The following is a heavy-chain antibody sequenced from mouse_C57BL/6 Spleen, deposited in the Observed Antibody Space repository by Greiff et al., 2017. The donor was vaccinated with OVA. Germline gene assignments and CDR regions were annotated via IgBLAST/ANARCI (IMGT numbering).Heavy chain of an antibody. CDR2: IYPRSGNT. V-gene: IGHV1-81*01. D-gene: IGHD4-1*01. CDR1: GYTFTSYG. Sequence: VQLQQSGAELARPGASVKLSCKASGYTFTSYGISWVKQRTGQGLEWIGEIYPRSGNTYYNEKFKGKATLTADKSSSTAYMELRSLTSEDSAVYFCARRGNWAFDYWGQGTTLTVSS. J-gene: IGHJ2*01. CDR3: ARRGNWAFDY.